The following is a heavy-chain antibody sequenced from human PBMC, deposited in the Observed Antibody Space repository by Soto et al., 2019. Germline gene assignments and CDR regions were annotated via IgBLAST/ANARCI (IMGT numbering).Heavy chain of an antibody. CDR1: GGSISSYY. D-gene: IGHD2-15*01. V-gene: IGHV4-59*01. CDR2: IYYSGST. Sequence: SETLSLTCTVSGGSISSYYWSWIRQPPGKGLEWIGYIYYSGSTNYNPSLKSRVTISVDTSKNQFSLKLSSVTAADTAVYYCARAAPFFCSGGSCYSGRDYCGQGSLVPVSS. J-gene: IGHJ4*02. CDR3: ARAAPFFCSGGSCYSGRDY.